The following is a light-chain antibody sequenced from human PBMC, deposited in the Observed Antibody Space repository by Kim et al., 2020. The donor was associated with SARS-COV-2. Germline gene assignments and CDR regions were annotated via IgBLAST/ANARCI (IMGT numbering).Light chain of an antibody. CDR3: QSGDISDTV. CDR2: NDT. Sequence: VAPGQTARTTCSGDALPKQYAYWYQQKPSQAPVLVIYNDTARPAGMPERFSGSSSGTTVTLTISGFQAEVEADYFCQSGDISDTVFGGGTQLTVL. CDR1: ALPKQY. J-gene: IGLJ2*01. V-gene: IGLV3-25*03.